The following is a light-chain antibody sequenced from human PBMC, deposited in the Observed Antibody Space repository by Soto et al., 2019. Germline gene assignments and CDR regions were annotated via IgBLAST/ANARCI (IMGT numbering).Light chain of an antibody. CDR2: GAF. CDR1: QSVSSSY. Sequence: EIVLTQSPGTLSLSPGERATLSRRASQSVSSSYLAWYQQKPGQAPRLLIYGAFSRATGIPDRFSGSGSGTDFTLTINRLEPEDFAVYYCQQYVTSSPRTFGQGTKVDIK. CDR3: QQYVTSSPRT. J-gene: IGKJ1*01. V-gene: IGKV3-20*01.